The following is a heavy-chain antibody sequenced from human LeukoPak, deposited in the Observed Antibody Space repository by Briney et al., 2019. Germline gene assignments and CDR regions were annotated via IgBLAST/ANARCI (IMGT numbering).Heavy chain of an antibody. V-gene: IGHV4-30-4*08. J-gene: IGHJ4*02. CDR3: ARERRRAVYFDY. CDR2: IYYSGST. CDR1: GGSISSGDYY. Sequence: PSQTLSLTCTVSGGSISSGDYYWSWIRQPPGKGLEWIGYIYYSGSTYYNPSLKSRVTISVDTSKNQFSLKLSSVTAADTAVYYCARERRRAVYFDYWGQGTLVTVSS.